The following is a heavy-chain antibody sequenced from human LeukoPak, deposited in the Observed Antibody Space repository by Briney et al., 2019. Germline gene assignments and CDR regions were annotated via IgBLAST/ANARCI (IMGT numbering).Heavy chain of an antibody. V-gene: IGHV4-34*01. Sequence: SETLSLTCAVYGGSFSGYYWSWIRQPPGKGLEWIGEINHSGSTNYNPSLKSRVTISVDTSNNQFSLKLSSVTAADTAVYYCARGRRGRAYYYYMDVWGKGTTVTVSS. J-gene: IGHJ6*03. CDR3: ARGRRGRAYYYYMDV. CDR2: INHSGST. CDR1: GGSFSGYY.